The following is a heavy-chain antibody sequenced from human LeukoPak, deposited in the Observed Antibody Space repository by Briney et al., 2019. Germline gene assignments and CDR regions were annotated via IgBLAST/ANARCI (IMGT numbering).Heavy chain of an antibody. V-gene: IGHV4-61*10. CDR2: IQSSGST. J-gene: IGHJ4*02. Sequence: SETLSLTCTVSGGSVSSGGYYWSWIRQPAGKGLEWIGRIQSSGSTEYNPSLKSRVAISIDTSKNQFSLKLSSMTAADTAVYYCARGQGSLRSRFDSSSFWPHPKYFGYWGQGTLVTVSS. CDR3: ARGQGSLRSRFDSSSFWPHPKYFGY. D-gene: IGHD6-6*01. CDR1: GGSVSSGGYY.